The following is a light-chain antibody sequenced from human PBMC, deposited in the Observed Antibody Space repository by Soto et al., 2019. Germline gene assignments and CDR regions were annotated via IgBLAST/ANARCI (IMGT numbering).Light chain of an antibody. CDR3: MQNIDLPPT. CDR1: QTARHSDGRTY. J-gene: IGKJ2*01. V-gene: IGKV2D-29*01. CDR2: AVS. Sequence: DIVMTQIPLSLSVTPGRAASISCKSSQTARHSDGRTYLYWYRQKPGQPPHLLIYAVSNRFSGVAERFSGRGSGTDFTLNISRVEADDVGVYYCMQNIDLPPTFGQGTKLEIK.